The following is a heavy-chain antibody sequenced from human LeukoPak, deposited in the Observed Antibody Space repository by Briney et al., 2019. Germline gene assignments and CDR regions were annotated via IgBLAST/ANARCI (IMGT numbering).Heavy chain of an antibody. CDR3: ARDGPAQMVDFDY. V-gene: IGHV1-2*02. CDR2: IYPNNGAT. Sequence: ASLKVSCKASGYTFTGTGWYLYWLRQAPGQGIECRGWIYPNNGATACAEKFQGRVAMTRDTSITTAYMELSRLRPDDAAVYYCARDGPAQMVDFDYWGQGTLVTVSS. CDR1: GYTFTGTGWY. D-gene: IGHD3-10*01. J-gene: IGHJ4*02.